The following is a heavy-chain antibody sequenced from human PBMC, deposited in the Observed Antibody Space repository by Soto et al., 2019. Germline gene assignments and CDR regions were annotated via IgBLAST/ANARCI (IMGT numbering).Heavy chain of an antibody. CDR2: INPKSGGT. V-gene: IGHV1-2*04. J-gene: IGHJ6*02. CDR3: ARGDSTDCSNGVCSFFYNHDMDV. D-gene: IGHD2-8*01. CDR1: GYSFTDYH. Sequence: GSTVKDSCKASGYSFTDYHIHWVRLAPGQGLEWLGRINPKSGGTSTAQKFQGWVTMTTDTSISTASMELTRLTSDDTAIYYCARGDSTDCSNGVCSFFYNHDMDVWG.